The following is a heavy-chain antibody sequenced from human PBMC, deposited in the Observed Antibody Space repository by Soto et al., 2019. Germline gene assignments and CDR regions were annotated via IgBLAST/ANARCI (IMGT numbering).Heavy chain of an antibody. CDR2: ISAYNGNT. V-gene: IGHV1-18*01. CDR1: GYTFTTYG. Sequence: ASVKVSCKASGYTFTTYGISWVRQAPGQGLEWMGWISAYNGNTNYAQNLQGRVTMTTDKSTSTASLELSSLRSDDTAVYYCAREGRGKKAGYNGLVSLGYWGQGTLVTVSS. D-gene: IGHD2-2*02. J-gene: IGHJ4*02. CDR3: AREGRGKKAGYNGLVSLGY.